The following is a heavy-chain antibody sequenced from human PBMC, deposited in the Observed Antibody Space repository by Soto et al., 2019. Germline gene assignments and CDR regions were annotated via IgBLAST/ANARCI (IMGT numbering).Heavy chain of an antibody. CDR2: ISAYNGNT. CDR3: AGDGLRKTATSYYYYHGMDV. V-gene: IGHV1-18*01. Sequence: ASVKVSCKASGYTFTTYGISWVRQAPGQGLEWMGWISAYNGNTRYAQKLQGRVTVTTDTSTSTAYMELRSLRSDDTAVYYCAGDGLRKTATSYYYYHGMDVWGQGTTVTVSS. D-gene: IGHD2-21*02. CDR1: GYTFTTYG. J-gene: IGHJ6*02.